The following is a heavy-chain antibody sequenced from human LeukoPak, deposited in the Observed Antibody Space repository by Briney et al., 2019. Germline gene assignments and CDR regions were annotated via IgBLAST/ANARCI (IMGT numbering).Heavy chain of an antibody. CDR2: IYYSGST. J-gene: IGHJ4*02. CDR1: GGSISSSSYY. CDR3: ARPGVGGWYYFDY. Sequence: SKTLSLTCTVSGGSISSSSYYWGWIRQPPGKGLEWIGSIYYSGSTYYNPSLKSRVTISVDTSKNQFSLKLSSVTAADTAVYYCARPGVGGWYYFDYWGQGTLVTVSS. D-gene: IGHD6-19*01. V-gene: IGHV4-39*01.